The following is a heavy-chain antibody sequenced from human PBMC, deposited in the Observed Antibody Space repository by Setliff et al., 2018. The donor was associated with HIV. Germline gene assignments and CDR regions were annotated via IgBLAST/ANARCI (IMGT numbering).Heavy chain of an antibody. V-gene: IGHV1-46*01. CDR1: GYTFTNYY. D-gene: IGHD4-4*01. CDR3: ARDAFDYTAYYYSYMDV. Sequence: ASVKVSCKASGYTFTNYYIHWVRQAPGQGLEWMGIINPSGGSTTYAQKFQGRVTMTRDTSTSTVYMELSSLRSEDTAVYYCARDAFDYTAYYYSYMDVWGKGTTVTVSS. CDR2: INPSGGST. J-gene: IGHJ6*03.